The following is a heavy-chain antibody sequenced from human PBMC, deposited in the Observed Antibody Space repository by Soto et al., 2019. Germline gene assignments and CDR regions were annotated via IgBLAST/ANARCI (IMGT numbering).Heavy chain of an antibody. Sequence: PVGSLRLSCAASGFTFSSYAMSWVRQAPGKGLEWVSAISGSGGSTYYADSVKGRFTISRDNSKNTLYLQMNSLRAEDTAVYYCAKDHRPYCSSTSCLFDYWGQGTLVTVSS. V-gene: IGHV3-23*01. CDR2: ISGSGGST. CDR1: GFTFSSYA. D-gene: IGHD2-2*01. CDR3: AKDHRPYCSSTSCLFDY. J-gene: IGHJ4*02.